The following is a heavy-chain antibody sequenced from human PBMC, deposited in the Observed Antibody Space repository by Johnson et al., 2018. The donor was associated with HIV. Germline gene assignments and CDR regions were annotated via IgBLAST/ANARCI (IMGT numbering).Heavy chain of an antibody. J-gene: IGHJ3*02. CDR1: GFTVSRYY. Sequence: VQLVESGGGVVRPGGSLRLSCAASGFTVSRYYMSWVRQAPGKGLEWVSVIYSDGSIYYADSVKGRCTISRDNSKNTLYLQMNSLRAEDTAVYYCAREGAWEVRPGAFDIWGQGTMVTVSS. D-gene: IGHD1-26*01. CDR2: IYSDGSI. V-gene: IGHV3-66*01. CDR3: AREGAWEVRPGAFDI.